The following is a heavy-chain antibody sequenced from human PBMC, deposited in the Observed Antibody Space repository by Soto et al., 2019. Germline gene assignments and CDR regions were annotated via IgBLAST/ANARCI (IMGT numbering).Heavy chain of an antibody. D-gene: IGHD2-21*01. CDR2: ITPTGGST. Sequence: QVHLVQSGAAVKKPGASVKVSCKASGYIFINYYIHWVRQAPGHGLDLMAIITPTGGSTNYAQKFQGRVTLTMDTSTITVCMDLSSLASEDTDMYYCARHLAGGDLWGQGTLVTVSS. V-gene: IGHV1-46*01. CDR3: ARHLAGGDL. CDR1: GYIFINYY. J-gene: IGHJ4*02.